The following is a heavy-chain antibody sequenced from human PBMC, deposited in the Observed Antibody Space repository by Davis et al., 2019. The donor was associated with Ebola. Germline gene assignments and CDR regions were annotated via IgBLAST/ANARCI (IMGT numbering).Heavy chain of an antibody. CDR3: ARAGPAYCGGDCYIDY. CDR1: GYTFTSYG. J-gene: IGHJ4*02. D-gene: IGHD2-21*01. Sequence: ASVKVSCKASGYTFTSYGISWVRQAPGQGLEWMGWISAYNGNTNYAQKLQGRVTMTTDTSTSTAYMELRSLRSEDTAVYYCARAGPAYCGGDCYIDYWGQGTLVTVSS. V-gene: IGHV1-18*01. CDR2: ISAYNGNT.